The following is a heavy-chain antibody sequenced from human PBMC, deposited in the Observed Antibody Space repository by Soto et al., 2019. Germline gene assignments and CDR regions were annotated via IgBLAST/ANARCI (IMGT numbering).Heavy chain of an antibody. J-gene: IGHJ2*01. CDR3: TRDVSSRYFDL. CDR2: IWYDGSNK. V-gene: IGHV3-33*01. CDR1: GFTFRNYG. Sequence: QVQLVESGGGVVQPGRSLRLSCAASGFTFRNYGIHWVRQAPGKGLEWVAVIWYDGSNKYYADSVNGRFTISRDNSKNTLHLQMNSLRAEDTAVYYCTRDVSSRYFDLWGRGSLVTVSS.